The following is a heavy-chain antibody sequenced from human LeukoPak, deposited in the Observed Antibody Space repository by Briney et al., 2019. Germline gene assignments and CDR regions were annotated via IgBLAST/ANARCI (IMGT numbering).Heavy chain of an antibody. CDR1: GFTFSSYG. CDR3: AKARPYYYGSGSYYPNWFDP. Sequence: GGSLRLSCAASGFTFSSYGMHWVRQAPGKGLEGVAVISYDGSNKYYADSVKGRLTISRDNSKNTLYLQMNSLRAEDTAVYYCAKARPYYYGSGSYYPNWFDPWGQGTLVTVSS. CDR2: ISYDGSNK. J-gene: IGHJ5*02. D-gene: IGHD3-10*01. V-gene: IGHV3-30*18.